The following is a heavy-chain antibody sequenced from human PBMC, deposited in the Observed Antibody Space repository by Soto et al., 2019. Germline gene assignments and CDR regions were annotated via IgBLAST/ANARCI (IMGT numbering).Heavy chain of an antibody. CDR1: GGTFSSYA. CDR3: ARTLKGYCSSTSCYSWFDP. CDR2: IIPIFGTA. J-gene: IGHJ5*02. V-gene: IGHV1-69*01. D-gene: IGHD2-2*01. Sequence: QVQLVQSGAEVKKPGSSVKVSCKASGGTFSSYAISWVRQAPGQGLEWMGGIIPIFGTANYAQKFQGRVTITADESTSTAYMELSSLRSEDTAVYYCARTLKGYCSSTSCYSWFDPGAREPWSPSPQ.